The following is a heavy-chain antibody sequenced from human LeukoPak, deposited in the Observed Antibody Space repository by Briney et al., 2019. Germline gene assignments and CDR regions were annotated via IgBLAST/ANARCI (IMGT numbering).Heavy chain of an antibody. J-gene: IGHJ4*02. D-gene: IGHD3-3*01. Sequence: AGGSLRLSCAASGFTIDGYTLSWVRQAPGKGLEWVASITSGSNFVDYGDSVKGRFTISRDNSKNTLYLQMNSLRAEDTAVYYCAKGNDFWSGYYRDYWGQGTLVTVSS. V-gene: IGHV3-21*04. CDR2: ITSGSNFV. CDR1: GFTIDGYT. CDR3: AKGNDFWSGYYRDY.